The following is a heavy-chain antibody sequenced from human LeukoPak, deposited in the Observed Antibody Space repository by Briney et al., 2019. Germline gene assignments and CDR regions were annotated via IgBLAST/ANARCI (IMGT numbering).Heavy chain of an antibody. Sequence: PGGSLRLSCAASGFTFSSYEMNWVRQAPGKGLEWVSYISSSGSTTHYADSVKGRFTIYRDNSKNTLYLQMNSLRAEDTAVYYCARDRITMVRGVIITLYGMDVWGQGTTVTVSS. J-gene: IGHJ6*02. D-gene: IGHD3-10*01. CDR3: ARDRITMVRGVIITLYGMDV. CDR2: ISSSGSTT. V-gene: IGHV3-48*03. CDR1: GFTFSSYE.